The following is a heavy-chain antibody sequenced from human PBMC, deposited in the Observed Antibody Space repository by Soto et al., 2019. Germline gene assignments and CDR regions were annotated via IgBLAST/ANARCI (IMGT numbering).Heavy chain of an antibody. J-gene: IGHJ5*02. CDR2: IFANGHT. D-gene: IGHD6-13*01. CDR1: GGSISEKY. V-gene: IGHV4-4*07. CDR3: VASLAASGLNWLDP. Sequence: SETLSLTCIVSGGSISEKYWNWVRQPPGKGLEWIGLIFANGHTDYNPSLKSRVTMSVDASKNQFSLRLTSMTAADTAVYYCVASLAASGLNWLDPWGRGTWSPSPQ.